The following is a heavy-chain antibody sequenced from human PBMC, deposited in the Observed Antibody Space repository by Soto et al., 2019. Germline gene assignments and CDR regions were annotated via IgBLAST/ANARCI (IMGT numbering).Heavy chain of an antibody. V-gene: IGHV3-15*01. D-gene: IGHD3-3*01. Sequence: LRLSCAASGFTFSNAWMSWVRQAPGKGLEWVGRIKSKTDGGTTDYAAPVKGRFTISRDDSKNTLYLQMNSLKTEDTAVYYCTTDGSYDFWSGSPPDYYYYMGVWGKGTTVTAP. CDR2: IKSKTDGGTT. CDR1: GFTFSNAW. CDR3: TTDGSYDFWSGSPPDYYYYMGV. J-gene: IGHJ6*03.